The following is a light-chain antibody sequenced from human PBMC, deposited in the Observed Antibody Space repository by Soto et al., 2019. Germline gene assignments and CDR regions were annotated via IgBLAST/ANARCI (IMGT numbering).Light chain of an antibody. CDR2: AAS. J-gene: IGKJ1*01. Sequence: IQVTQSPSSLSASVGDRVTITCRASQSISSYLNWYQQKPGKAPKLLIYAASSLQSGVPSRFSGSGSGTEFTLTISTLQPDDFATYYCQQYNTYPWTFGQGTKVDIK. CDR3: QQYNTYPWT. CDR1: QSISSY. V-gene: IGKV1-39*01.